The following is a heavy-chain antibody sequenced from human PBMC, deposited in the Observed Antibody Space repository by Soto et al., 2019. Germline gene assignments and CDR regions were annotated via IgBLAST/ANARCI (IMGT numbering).Heavy chain of an antibody. CDR1: GGSISSYY. V-gene: IGHV4-59*01. CDR3: AREGWAYYYDSPIGAFDI. D-gene: IGHD3-22*01. Sequence: SETLSLTCTVSGGSISSYYWSWIRQPPGKGLEWIGYIYYSGSTNYNPSLKSRVTISVDTSKNQCSMKLSSVTAADTAGDYCAREGWAYYYDSPIGAFDIWGQGTMVTVSS. J-gene: IGHJ3*02. CDR2: IYYSGST.